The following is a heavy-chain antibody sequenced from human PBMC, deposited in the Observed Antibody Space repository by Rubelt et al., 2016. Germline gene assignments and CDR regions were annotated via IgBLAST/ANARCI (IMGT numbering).Heavy chain of an antibody. CDR1: GFMFSSYS. J-gene: IGHJ4*02. D-gene: IGHD4-17*01. CDR2: ISDGGAHT. CDR3: GKYLAYGDFVDN. Sequence: EVQLLESGGGFIQPGGSLRLSCAASGFMFSSYSMTWVRQAPGKGLEWVSGISDGGAHTYYADYVKGRFPLSRDNAKNSLTLQMNSLRVEDTAVYYCGKYLAYGDFVDNWGQGALVTVSS. V-gene: IGHV3-23*01.